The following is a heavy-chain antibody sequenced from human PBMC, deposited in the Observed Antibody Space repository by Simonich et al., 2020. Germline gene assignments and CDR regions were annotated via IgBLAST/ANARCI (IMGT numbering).Heavy chain of an antibody. CDR2: INPNGGGT. CDR1: GYTFTGNY. D-gene: IGHD2-21*01. CDR3: ARNGLVGILKAFDI. J-gene: IGHJ3*02. Sequence: QVQLVQSGAEVKKPGASVKVSCKASGYTFTGNYMHWVRQAPGQGLEWRGGINPNGGGTNYAQKFQGRVTMTRDTSISTAYMELSRLRSDDTAVYYCARNGLVGILKAFDIWGQGTMVTVSS. V-gene: IGHV1-2*02.